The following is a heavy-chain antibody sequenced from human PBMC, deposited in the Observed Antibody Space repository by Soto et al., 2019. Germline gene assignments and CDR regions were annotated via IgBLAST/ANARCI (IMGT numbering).Heavy chain of an antibody. V-gene: IGHV3-23*01. CDR1: GFICGSYD. J-gene: IGHJ3*02. D-gene: IGHD2-8*02. CDR2: ILVDGRT. CDR3: AKATATGGGAFDI. Sequence: PGGSLRLSCAASGFICGSYDMSCVRQAPGKGLEWVSTILVDGRTFYVDSVKGRFTISRDSSQNTVYLQMNSLTAGDTALYYCAKATATGGGAFDICGQGTKVTVSS.